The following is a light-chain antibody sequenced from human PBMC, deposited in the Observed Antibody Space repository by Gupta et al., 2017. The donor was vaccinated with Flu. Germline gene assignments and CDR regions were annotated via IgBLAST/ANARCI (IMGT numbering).Light chain of an antibody. J-gene: IGLJ2*01. V-gene: IGLV2-23*02. Sequence: QSALTQPASVSGSPGPSITISCTGTSSDVGSYNLVSWYQQHPGEVPKLMIYEVSKRPSGVSNRFSGSKSGNTASLTISGLQAEDEADYYGCSYAGSSILVFGGGTKLTVL. CDR1: SSDVGSYNL. CDR2: EVS. CDR3: CSYAGSSILV.